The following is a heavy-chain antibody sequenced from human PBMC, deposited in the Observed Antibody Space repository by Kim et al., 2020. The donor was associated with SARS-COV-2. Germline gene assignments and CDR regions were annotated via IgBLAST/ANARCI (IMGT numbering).Heavy chain of an antibody. Sequence: GGSLRLSCAASGFTFSSSSMNWVRQAPGKGLEWVSSISSSSSYIYYADSVKGRFTISRDNAKNSLYLQMNSLRAEDTAVYYCAREGRITIFGGVNPKYYYMDVWGQGTTVTVSS. V-gene: IGHV3-21*01. CDR2: ISSSSSYI. CDR3: AREGRITIFGGVNPKYYYMDV. J-gene: IGHJ6*03. CDR1: GFTFSSSS. D-gene: IGHD3-3*01.